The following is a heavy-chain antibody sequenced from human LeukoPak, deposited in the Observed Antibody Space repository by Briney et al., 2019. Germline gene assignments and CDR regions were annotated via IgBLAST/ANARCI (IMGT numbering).Heavy chain of an antibody. V-gene: IGHV3-66*01. Sequence: AGGSLRLSCAASGFTVSSNYMSWVRQAPGKGLEWVSVIYSGGTTYYADSVKGRFTISRHNSKNTVYLQMNSLRAEDTAVYYCAKGGGIHVSFDYWGQGTLVTVSS. D-gene: IGHD3-10*01. CDR1: GFTVSSNY. CDR2: IYSGGTT. CDR3: AKGGGIHVSFDY. J-gene: IGHJ4*02.